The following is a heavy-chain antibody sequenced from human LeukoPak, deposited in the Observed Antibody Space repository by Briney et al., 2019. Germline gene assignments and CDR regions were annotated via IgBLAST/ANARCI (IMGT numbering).Heavy chain of an antibody. D-gene: IGHD1-26*01. CDR1: GFTVSSNY. CDR2: IYSGGST. CDR3: ARELRGSYSANFDY. V-gene: IGHV3-66*02. J-gene: IGHJ4*02. Sequence: GGSLRLSCAASGFTVSSNYMSWVRQAPGKGLEWASVIYSGGSTYYADSVKGRFTISRDNSKNTLYLQMNSLRAEDTAVYYCARELRGSYSANFDYWGQGTLVTVSS.